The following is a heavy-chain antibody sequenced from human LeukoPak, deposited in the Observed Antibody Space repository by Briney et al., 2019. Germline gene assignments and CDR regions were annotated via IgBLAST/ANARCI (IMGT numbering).Heavy chain of an antibody. Sequence: PGGSLRLSCAASGFTLSSYGMHWVRQAPGKGLEWVAVIWYDGSNKYYADSVKGRFTISRDNSKNTLYLQMNSLRAEDTAVYYCAKDLARTAYYYYYMDVWGKGTTVTVSS. CDR2: IWYDGSNK. V-gene: IGHV3-33*06. J-gene: IGHJ6*03. D-gene: IGHD5-18*01. CDR3: AKDLARTAYYYYYMDV. CDR1: GFTLSSYG.